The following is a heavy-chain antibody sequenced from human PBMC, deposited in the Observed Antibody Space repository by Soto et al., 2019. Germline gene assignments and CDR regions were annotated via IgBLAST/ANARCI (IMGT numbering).Heavy chain of an antibody. CDR1: GYTFTDYW. J-gene: IGHJ6*02. CDR3: ARHISNVRYHHEAMDV. Sequence: DALKISCEGSGYTFTDYWIGWVRQLPGKGLEWMGIIYPGDSDTRYSPSFQGHVTITVDKSTNTAYLQWNTLRASDTAMYYCARHISNVRYHHEAMDVWSQGTTVIVSS. CDR2: IYPGDSDT. V-gene: IGHV5-51*01. D-gene: IGHD4-4*01.